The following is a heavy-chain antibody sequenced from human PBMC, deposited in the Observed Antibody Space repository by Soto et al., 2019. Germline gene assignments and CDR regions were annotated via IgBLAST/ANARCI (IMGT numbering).Heavy chain of an antibody. CDR1: GFTFSSYS. J-gene: IGHJ6*02. Sequence: AGGSLRLSCAASGFTFSSYSMNWVRQAPGKGLEWVSSISSSSSYIYYADSVKGRFTISRDNAKNSLYLQMNSLRAEDTAVYYCARDRYSSGWYAPSYYYYYGMDVWGQGTTVTVSS. CDR2: ISSSSSYI. D-gene: IGHD6-19*01. CDR3: ARDRYSSGWYAPSYYYYYGMDV. V-gene: IGHV3-21*01.